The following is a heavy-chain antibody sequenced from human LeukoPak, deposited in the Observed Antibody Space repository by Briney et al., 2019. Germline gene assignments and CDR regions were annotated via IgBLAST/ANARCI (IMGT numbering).Heavy chain of an antibody. Sequence: GSLRLSCAASGFTFSTCTMYWVRHPPGKRLEWVSIIGNNGGGIHYADSVKGRFTISRDNFKNALYLQMNSLRVEDTAVYYCAIDPNWGTHSWGQGVLVTVSS. CDR2: IGNNGGGI. CDR3: AIDPNWGTHS. J-gene: IGHJ4*02. CDR1: GFTFSTCT. D-gene: IGHD7-27*01. V-gene: IGHV3-23*01.